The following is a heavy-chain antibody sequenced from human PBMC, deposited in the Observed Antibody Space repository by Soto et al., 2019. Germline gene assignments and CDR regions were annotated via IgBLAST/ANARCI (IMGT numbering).Heavy chain of an antibody. Sequence: QVQLQQWGAGLLKPSETLSLTCGVYGGSFSDHHWSWIRQPPGKGLEWIGEINHSGTTNYNPSLKSRVTMSVDTSKNQFSLKMRSVTAADTAVYYCAKPVWVSYFDYWGQGTLVTVSS. V-gene: IGHV4-34*01. J-gene: IGHJ4*02. CDR2: INHSGTT. D-gene: IGHD2-2*01. CDR3: AKPVWVSYFDY. CDR1: GGSFSDHH.